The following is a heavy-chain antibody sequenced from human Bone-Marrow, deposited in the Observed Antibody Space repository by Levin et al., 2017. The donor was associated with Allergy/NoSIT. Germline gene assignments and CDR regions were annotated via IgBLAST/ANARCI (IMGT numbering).Heavy chain of an antibody. J-gene: IGHJ4*02. Sequence: GGSLRLSCAASGINFRSRTSEMTWVRQAPGKGLEWLSYISDTGSARYYADSVQGRFTVSRDNAKNFVYLHMTSLRVEDTAEYYCATIHVSSDGSGYFAEHWGQGTLVTVSS. V-gene: IGHV3-48*03. CDR3: ATIHVSSDGSGYFAEH. CDR2: ISDTGSAR. D-gene: IGHD3-22*01. CDR1: GINFRS.